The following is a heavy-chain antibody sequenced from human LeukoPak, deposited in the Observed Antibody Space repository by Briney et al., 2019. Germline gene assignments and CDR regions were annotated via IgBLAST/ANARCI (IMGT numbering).Heavy chain of an antibody. CDR1: GGSIDSYY. J-gene: IGHJ4*02. CDR2: IYYTGST. Sequence: SETLSLTCTVSGGSIDSYYWSWIRQPPGKGLEWIGYIYYTGSTEYHPSLKSRVTISLDTSKNQFSLKLTSVTAADTAVYYCARVCQSAEYYFDYWGQGNLVSVSS. CDR3: ARVCQSAEYYFDY. V-gene: IGHV4-59*01.